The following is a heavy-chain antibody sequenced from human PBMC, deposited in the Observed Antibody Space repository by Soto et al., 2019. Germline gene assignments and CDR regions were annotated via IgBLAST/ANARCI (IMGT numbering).Heavy chain of an antibody. CDR2: TIPMFGTT. V-gene: IGHV1-69*12. D-gene: IGHD3-22*01. Sequence: QVQLVQSGAEVKKPESSVRVSCKASGGTFNSYAITWVRQAPGQGLEWMGGTIPMFGTTNYAEKFQGRVTITADESLNTGYMELISLRPEDTAVYYCTICRIRYHSIGYYLGIDGMDVWGQWSTVIVSS. CDR1: GGTFNSYA. J-gene: IGHJ6*02. CDR3: TICRIRYHSIGYYLGIDGMDV.